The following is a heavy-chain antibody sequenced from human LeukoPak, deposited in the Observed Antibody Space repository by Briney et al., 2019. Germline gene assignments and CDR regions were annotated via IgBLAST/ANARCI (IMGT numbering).Heavy chain of an antibody. Sequence: GGSMRLSCAASGFTFSTYWMHWVRQAPGKGLVWVSRIISDGSTNYDDSVKGRFTISRDNAKNTLSLQMNSLRPEDTGVYYCARAPSEIGGYYPEYFRHWGQGTLVTVSS. CDR2: IISDGST. CDR1: GFTFSTYW. CDR3: ARAPSEIGGYYPEYFRH. J-gene: IGHJ1*01. D-gene: IGHD3-3*01. V-gene: IGHV3-74*01.